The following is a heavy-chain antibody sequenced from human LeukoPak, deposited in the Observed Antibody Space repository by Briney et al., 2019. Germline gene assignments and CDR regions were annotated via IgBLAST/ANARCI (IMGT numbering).Heavy chain of an antibody. Sequence: SETLSLTCTVSGGSISSSSYYWGWIRQPPGKGLEWIGSIYYSGSTYYNPSLNSRVTISVDTSKNQFSLKLSSVTAADTVVYYCARSTPYIVATYVNWFDPGGQGTLVTVSS. CDR1: GGSISSSSYY. CDR3: ARSTPYIVATYVNWFDP. CDR2: IYYSGST. J-gene: IGHJ5*02. V-gene: IGHV4-39*01. D-gene: IGHD5-12*01.